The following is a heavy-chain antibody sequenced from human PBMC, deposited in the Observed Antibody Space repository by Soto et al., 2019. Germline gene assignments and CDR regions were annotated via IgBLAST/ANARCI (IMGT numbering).Heavy chain of an antibody. Sequence: QVQLVESGGGVVQPGRSLRLSCAASGFTFSSYAMHWVRQAPGKGLEWVAVISYDGSDKYYADSVKGRFTISRDNSKNTLYLQMNSMRTEDTAVYYCARGDYSSSWYRMGYWGQGTLVTVSS. CDR3: ARGDYSSSWYRMGY. CDR2: ISYDGSDK. D-gene: IGHD6-13*01. V-gene: IGHV3-30-3*01. J-gene: IGHJ4*02. CDR1: GFTFSSYA.